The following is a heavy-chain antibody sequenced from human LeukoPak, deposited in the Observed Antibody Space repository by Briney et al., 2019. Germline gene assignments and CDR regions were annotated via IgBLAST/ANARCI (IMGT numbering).Heavy chain of an antibody. CDR2: IYHSGST. CDR1: GGSISSGGYS. J-gene: IGHJ3*02. D-gene: IGHD6-25*01. V-gene: IGHV4-30-2*01. CDR3: ARSAHSDAFDI. Sequence: SETLSLTCAVSGGSISSGGYSWSWIRQPPGKGLEWIGYIYHSGSTYYNPSLKSRVTISVDRSKNQFSLKLSSVTAADTAVYYCARSAHSDAFDIWGQGTMVTVSS.